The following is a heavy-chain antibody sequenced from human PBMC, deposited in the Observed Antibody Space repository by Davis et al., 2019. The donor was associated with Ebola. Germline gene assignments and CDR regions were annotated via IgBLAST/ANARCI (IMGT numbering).Heavy chain of an antibody. J-gene: IGHJ4*02. V-gene: IGHV3-74*01. CDR3: AITPRYYDSSGYYPFDY. Sequence: GESLKISCAASGFTFSSYWMHWVRQAPGKGLVWVSRINSDGSSTSYADSVKGRFTISRDNAKNTLYLQMNSLRAEDTAVYYCAITPRYYDSSGYYPFDYWGQGTLVTVSS. CDR1: GFTFSSYW. CDR2: INSDGSST. D-gene: IGHD3-22*01.